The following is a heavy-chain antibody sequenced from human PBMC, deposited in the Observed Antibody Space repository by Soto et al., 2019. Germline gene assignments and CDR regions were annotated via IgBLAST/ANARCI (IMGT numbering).Heavy chain of an antibody. CDR1: GFTFSSYG. Sequence: GGSLRLSCAASGFTFSSYGMHWVRRAPGKGLEWVAVISYDGSNKYYADSVKGRFTISRDNSKNTLYLQMNSLRAEDTAVYYCAKVLTSYGGNSYGMDVWGQGTTVTVSS. CDR3: AKVLTSYGGNSYGMDV. J-gene: IGHJ6*02. D-gene: IGHD4-17*01. V-gene: IGHV3-30*18. CDR2: ISYDGSNK.